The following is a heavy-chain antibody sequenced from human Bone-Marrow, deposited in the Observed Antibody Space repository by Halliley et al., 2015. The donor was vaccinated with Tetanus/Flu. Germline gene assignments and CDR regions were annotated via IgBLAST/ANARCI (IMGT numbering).Heavy chain of an antibody. V-gene: IGHV1-46*01. D-gene: IGHD4-17*01. CDR3: ARAYGYGDYQTTFDY. CDR2: ISPSGGTA. J-gene: IGHJ4*02. Sequence: ISPSGGTASYAREFQGRVTMTRDTSTSTVYMERSRLRSEDTAVYYCARAYGYGDYQTTFDYWGQGTLVTVSS.